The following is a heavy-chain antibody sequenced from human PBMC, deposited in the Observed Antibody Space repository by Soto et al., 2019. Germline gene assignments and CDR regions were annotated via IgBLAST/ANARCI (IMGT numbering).Heavy chain of an antibody. CDR3: AGDWRLYHFGMDV. D-gene: IGHD3-3*01. V-gene: IGHV4-59*12. J-gene: IGHJ6*02. Sequence: SETLSLTCTFSGGSISSYYWSGIRQPPGKELEWMGYIYYSVSTNYNPSLKSRVTISGQTSKNQFSLKLRSVTAADTAAYYCAGDWRLYHFGMDVWGQGTTVTVSS. CDR1: GGSISSYY. CDR2: IYYSVST.